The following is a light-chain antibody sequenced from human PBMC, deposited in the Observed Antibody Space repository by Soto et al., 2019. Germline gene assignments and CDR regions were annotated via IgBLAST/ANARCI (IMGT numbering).Light chain of an antibody. V-gene: IGLV1-47*01. Sequence: QPPPASGTPGQRVTLSFSGRSPHIGNNYVHWYQHLPGTAPRLLIHNNSQRPSGVPDRFSGSKSGTSASLAISGLRSEDEAEFYCAAWDDSLSGYVFGSGTKVTVL. CDR3: AAWDDSLSGYV. CDR1: SPHIGNNY. CDR2: NNS. J-gene: IGLJ1*01.